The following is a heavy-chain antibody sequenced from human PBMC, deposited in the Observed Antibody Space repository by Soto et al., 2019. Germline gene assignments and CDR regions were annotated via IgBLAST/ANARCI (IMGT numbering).Heavy chain of an antibody. CDR3: VRDVQFQSFDY. V-gene: IGHV3-23*01. CDR2: ISGSGG. CDR1: GFTFSTYA. J-gene: IGHJ4*02. D-gene: IGHD4-4*01. Sequence: GGSLRLSCAASGFTFSTYAMSWVRQAPGEGLEWVSSISGSGGYYADSVKGRFTISRDNSENTLYLEMNSLSAEDTAVYYCVRDVQFQSFDYWGQGTLVTVSS.